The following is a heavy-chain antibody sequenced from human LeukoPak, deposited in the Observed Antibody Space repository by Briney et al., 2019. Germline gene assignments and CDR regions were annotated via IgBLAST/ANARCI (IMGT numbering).Heavy chain of an antibody. CDR2: INHSGST. J-gene: IGHJ4*02. CDR3: ARRAAAGSNFDY. Sequence: SETLSLTCAVYGGSFSGYYWSWIRQPPGKGLEWIGEINHSGSTNYNPSLKSRVTISVDTSKNQFSLKVTSVTAADTAVYSCARRAAAGSNFDYWGQGTLVTVSS. CDR1: GGSFSGYY. D-gene: IGHD6-13*01. V-gene: IGHV4-34*01.